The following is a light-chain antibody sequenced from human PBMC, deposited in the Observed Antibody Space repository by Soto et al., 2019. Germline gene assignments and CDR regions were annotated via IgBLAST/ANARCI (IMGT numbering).Light chain of an antibody. CDR1: SSDVGAYNY. V-gene: IGLV2-23*03. Sequence: QSVLTQPASVSGSPGQSITISCTGTSSDVGAYNYVSWYQQHPGKAPKLMIYEGSKRPSGVSNRFSGSKSGNTASLTISGLQAEDEADYYCCSYAGSSTFWVFGGGTKLTVL. CDR3: CSYAGSSTFWV. J-gene: IGLJ3*02. CDR2: EGS.